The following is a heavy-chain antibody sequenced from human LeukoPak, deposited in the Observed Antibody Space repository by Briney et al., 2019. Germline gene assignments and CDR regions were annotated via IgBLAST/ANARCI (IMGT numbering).Heavy chain of an antibody. CDR2: IYYSGSP. CDR1: GGSISSYY. Sequence: SETLSLTCTVSGGSISSYYWSWIRQPPGKGLEWIGYIYYSGSPNYNPSLKSRVTISVDTSKNQFSLKLSSVTAADTAVYFCAGGSTMIRGAADYWGQGTLDTVSS. CDR3: AGGSTMIRGAADY. V-gene: IGHV4-59*01. D-gene: IGHD3-10*01. J-gene: IGHJ4*02.